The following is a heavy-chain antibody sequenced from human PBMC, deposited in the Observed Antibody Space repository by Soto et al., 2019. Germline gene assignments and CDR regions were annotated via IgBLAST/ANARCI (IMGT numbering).Heavy chain of an antibody. Sequence: GGSLRLSCSASGFSFTSYGMHWVRQAPGKGLEWVAVISHDGTEMYYGDSVKGRFTVSRDNSEDSLCLQMNSLRVEDTAVYYCVRTRFDDMCYDSRYYSYGRESWGQGTMVTVSS. V-gene: IGHV3-30*03. D-gene: IGHD3-3*01. CDR2: ISHDGTEM. CDR1: GFSFTSYG. J-gene: IGHJ6*02. CDR3: VRTRFDDMCYDSRYYSYGRES.